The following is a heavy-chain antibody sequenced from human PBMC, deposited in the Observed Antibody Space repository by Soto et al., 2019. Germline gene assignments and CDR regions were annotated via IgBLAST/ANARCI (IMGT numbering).Heavy chain of an antibody. CDR3: AKGGSLDPSDWFDP. J-gene: IGHJ5*02. Sequence: EVQLLESGGGLVQPGGSLRLSCAASGFTFSSYAMSWVRQAPGKGLEWVSAISGSGGSTYYADSVKGRFTISRDNSKNTLCLQMDSLRAEDRAVYYCAKGGSLDPSDWFDPWGQGTLVTVSS. CDR1: GFTFSSYA. D-gene: IGHD3-16*01. V-gene: IGHV3-23*01. CDR2: ISGSGGST.